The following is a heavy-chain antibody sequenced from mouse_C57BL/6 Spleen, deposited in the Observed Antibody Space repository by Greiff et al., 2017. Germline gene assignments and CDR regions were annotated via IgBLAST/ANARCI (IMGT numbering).Heavy chain of an antibody. CDR3: ARRGDDDGYAMDY. CDR2: IHPNSGST. V-gene: IGHV1-64*01. Sequence: QVQLQQPGAELVKPGASVKLSCKASGYTFTSYWMHWVKQRPGQGLEWIGMIHPNSGSTNYNEKFKSKATLTVDKSSSPAYMQLSSLTSEDSAVYYCARRGDDDGYAMDYWGQGTSVTVSS. D-gene: IGHD2-4*01. J-gene: IGHJ4*01. CDR1: GYTFTSYW.